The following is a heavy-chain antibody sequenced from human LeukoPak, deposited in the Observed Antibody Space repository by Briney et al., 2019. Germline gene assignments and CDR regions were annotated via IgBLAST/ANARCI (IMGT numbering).Heavy chain of an antibody. CDR1: GGSFSGYY. CDR3: ARGRIRKWELRYFDY. Sequence: PSETLSLTCAVYGGSFSGYYWSWIRQPPGKGLEWIGEINHSGSTNYNPSLKSRVTISVDTSKNQSSLKLSSVTAADTAVYYCARGRIRKWELRYFDYWGQGTLVTVSS. J-gene: IGHJ4*02. CDR2: INHSGST. D-gene: IGHD1-26*01. V-gene: IGHV4-34*01.